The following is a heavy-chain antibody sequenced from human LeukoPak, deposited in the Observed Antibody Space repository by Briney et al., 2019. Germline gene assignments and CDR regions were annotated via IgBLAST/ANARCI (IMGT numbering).Heavy chain of an antibody. Sequence: ASVKVSCKPSGYTFTSFGISWVRQAPGQGLEWMGWIGAYNGDTNYAQKFQGRVTMTTDTSTSTAYMDLRSLRSDDTAVYYCTRDHCRGDNCPSFDYWGQGTLVTVSS. CDR2: IGAYNGDT. J-gene: IGHJ4*02. CDR3: TRDHCRGDNCPSFDY. V-gene: IGHV1-18*04. D-gene: IGHD2-15*01. CDR1: GYTFTSFG.